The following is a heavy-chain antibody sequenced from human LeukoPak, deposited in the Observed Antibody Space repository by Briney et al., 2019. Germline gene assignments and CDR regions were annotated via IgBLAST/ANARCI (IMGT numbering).Heavy chain of an antibody. CDR2: INHSGST. CDR3: ARRFGYYGSGSYLNWFDP. J-gene: IGHJ5*02. V-gene: IGHV4-34*01. CDR1: GGSFSGYY. Sequence: SETLSLTCAVYGGSFSGYYWSWIRQPPGKGLEWIGEINHSGSTNYNPSLKSRVTISVDTSKNQFSLKLSSVTAADTAVYYCARRFGYYGSGSYLNWFDPWGQGTLVTVSS. D-gene: IGHD3-10*01.